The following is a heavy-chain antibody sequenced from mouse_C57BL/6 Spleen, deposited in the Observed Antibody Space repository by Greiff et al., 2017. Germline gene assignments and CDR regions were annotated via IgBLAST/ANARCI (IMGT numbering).Heavy chain of an antibody. J-gene: IGHJ1*03. V-gene: IGHV1-72*01. CDR1: GYTFTSYW. D-gene: IGHD1-1*01. CDR2: IDPNSGGT. CDR3: ARSYYYGSSYGYFDV. Sequence: VQLQQPGAELVKPGASVKLSCKASGYTFTSYWMPWVKQRPGRGLEWIGRIDPNSGGTKYNEKFKSKATLTVDIPSSTAYMQLSSLTSEDSAVYYWARSYYYGSSYGYFDVWGTGTTVTVSS.